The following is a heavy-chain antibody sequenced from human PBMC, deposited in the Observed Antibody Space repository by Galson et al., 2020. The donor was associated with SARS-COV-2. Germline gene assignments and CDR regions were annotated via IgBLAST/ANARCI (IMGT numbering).Heavy chain of an antibody. D-gene: IGHD3-10*01. CDR2: ISYSGST. CDR3: ATYRGGMDV. V-gene: IGHV4-39*07. Sequence: SETLSPTCTVSAGSINSSSNYWGWIRQPPGKGLESIGSISYSGSTNTNPSLKSRVTISADMSKNQFSLKLNSMTAADTAVYYCATYRGGMDVWGQGTTVTVSS. J-gene: IGHJ6*02. CDR1: AGSINSSSNY.